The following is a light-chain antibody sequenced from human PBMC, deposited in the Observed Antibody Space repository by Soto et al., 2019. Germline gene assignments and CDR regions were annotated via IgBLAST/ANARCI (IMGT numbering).Light chain of an antibody. Sequence: DIQMTQSPSFVSASVGDRVTITCRASQDISTWLAWSQQKPGRAPNLLIYTASRLQSGVPSRLSGSGSGTDFTLTITSLQPEDFATYYCQQANSFPYTFGQGTKLEIK. CDR3: QQANSFPYT. V-gene: IGKV1-12*01. CDR1: QDISTW. J-gene: IGKJ2*01. CDR2: TAS.